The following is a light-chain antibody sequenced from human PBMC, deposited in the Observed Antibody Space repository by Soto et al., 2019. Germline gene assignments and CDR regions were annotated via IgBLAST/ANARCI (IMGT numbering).Light chain of an antibody. V-gene: IGLV2-14*01. J-gene: IGLJ1*01. Sequence: QSAMTQPASVSGSPRHSITIFCTGPSSDIGGYDYVSWYQQNPSKAPKLIIYDVSNRRSGVSNRFSGAKSANTASLTISGLQAEDEADYYCSSYISNIAYKYVFGTGNKVTVL. CDR1: SSDIGGYDY. CDR3: SSYISNIAYKYV. CDR2: DVS.